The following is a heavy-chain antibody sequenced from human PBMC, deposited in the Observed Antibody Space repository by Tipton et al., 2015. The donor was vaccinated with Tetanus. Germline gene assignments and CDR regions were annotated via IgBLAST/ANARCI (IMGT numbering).Heavy chain of an antibody. D-gene: IGHD4-17*01. Sequence: TLSLTCTVSGGSISSGGYYWSWIRQHPGKGLEWIGYIYYSGSTYYNPSLKSRVTISVDKSKNQFSLKLSSVTAADTAVYYCASRTNFDYGDYSPVFDYWGQGTLVTVSS. V-gene: IGHV4-31*03. CDR3: ASRTNFDYGDYSPVFDY. CDR2: IYYSGST. J-gene: IGHJ4*02. CDR1: GGSISSGGYY.